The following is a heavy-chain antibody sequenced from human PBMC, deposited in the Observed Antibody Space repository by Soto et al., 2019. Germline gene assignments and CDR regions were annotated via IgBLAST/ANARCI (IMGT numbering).Heavy chain of an antibody. D-gene: IGHD6-19*01. J-gene: IGHJ5*02. V-gene: IGHV3-30*03. Sequence: QVQLVESGGGVVQPGRSLILSCAASGFSLSNCGMHWVREAPGKGLEWVAMISYDGSQEHFIDSVKGRFTISRDNSKNTLYLQMNSLRTEDTAVYYCATALYNRGWYNYLDPWGQGTVVTVSS. CDR3: ATALYNRGWYNYLDP. CDR2: ISYDGSQE. CDR1: GFSLSNCG.